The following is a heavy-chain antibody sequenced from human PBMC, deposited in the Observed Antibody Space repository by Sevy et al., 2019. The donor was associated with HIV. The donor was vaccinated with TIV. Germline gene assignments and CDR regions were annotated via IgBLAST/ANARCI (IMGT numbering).Heavy chain of an antibody. CDR2: IWYDGSNQ. D-gene: IGHD5-12*01. CDR1: GFTFSSYG. Sequence: GGSLRLSCAASGFTFSSYGMHWVRQAPGKGLEWVAVIWYDGSNQYYADSVKGRFTISRDNSKNTLYLQMNSLRVEDTAVYYCAKKGWDGYNIAIDYWGQGTLVTVSS. J-gene: IGHJ4*02. V-gene: IGHV3-33*06. CDR3: AKKGWDGYNIAIDY.